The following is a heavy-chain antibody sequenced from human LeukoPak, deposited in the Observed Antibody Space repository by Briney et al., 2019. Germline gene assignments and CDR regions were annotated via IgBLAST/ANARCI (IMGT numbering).Heavy chain of an antibody. J-gene: IGHJ6*04. CDR2: INHSGST. Sequence: SETLCLTCAVSGVSFSGYYWSWIRQPPGKGLEGRGEINHSGSTNYNPSLKSRVTISVDTSKNQFSLKLSSVTAADTAVYYCARDGPCLYYYYYGMDVWGEGTTVTVSS. CDR3: ARDGPCLYYYYYGMDV. CDR1: GVSFSGYY. V-gene: IGHV4-34*01.